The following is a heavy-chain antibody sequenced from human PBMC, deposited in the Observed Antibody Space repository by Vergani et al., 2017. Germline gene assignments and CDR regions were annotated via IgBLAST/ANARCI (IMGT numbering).Heavy chain of an antibody. D-gene: IGHD3-10*01. J-gene: IGHJ6*02. CDR1: GGTFSSYA. Sequence: QVQLVQSGAEVKKPGSSVKVSCKASGGTFSSYAISWVRQAPGQGLEWMGGIIPNFGTANYAQKFQGRVTITADESTSTAYMELSSLRSEDTAVYCCAREPHPDYYGSGTYGMDVWGQGTTVTVSS. CDR2: IIPNFGTA. V-gene: IGHV1-69*12. CDR3: AREPHPDYYGSGTYGMDV.